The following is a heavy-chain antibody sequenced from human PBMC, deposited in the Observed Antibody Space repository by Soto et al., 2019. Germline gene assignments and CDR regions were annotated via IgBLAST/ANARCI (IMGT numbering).Heavy chain of an antibody. V-gene: IGHV4-59*06. D-gene: IGHD3-22*01. Sequence: PSETLSLTCTVSGGSISSYYWSWIRQHPGKGLEWIGYIYYSGSTYYNPSLKSRVTISVDTSKNQFFLKLSSVTAADTAVYYCARDYDSSGFGYYYYYGMDVWGQGTTVTVSS. CDR1: GGSISSYY. J-gene: IGHJ6*02. CDR3: ARDYDSSGFGYYYYYGMDV. CDR2: IYYSGST.